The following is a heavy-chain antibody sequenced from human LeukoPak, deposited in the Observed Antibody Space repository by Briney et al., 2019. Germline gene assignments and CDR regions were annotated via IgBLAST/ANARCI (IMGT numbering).Heavy chain of an antibody. V-gene: IGHV3-74*01. D-gene: IGHD6-13*01. CDR1: GFTFSTSW. Sequence: GGSLRLSCTASGFTFSTSWMHWVRQAPGKGLMWVSGINSDGSRTTYSDSVKGRLTISRDNAKNTLYLQLNTLRAEDTAVYYCARGISSSWYYWGQGTLVTVSS. J-gene: IGHJ4*02. CDR2: INSDGSRT. CDR3: ARGISSSWYY.